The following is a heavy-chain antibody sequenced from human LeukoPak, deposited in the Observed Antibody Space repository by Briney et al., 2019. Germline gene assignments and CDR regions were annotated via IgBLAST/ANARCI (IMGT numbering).Heavy chain of an antibody. V-gene: IGHV4-59*01. D-gene: IGHD3-10*01. CDR3: ARDRGSQDAFDI. CDR2: IYYSGST. J-gene: IGHJ3*02. CDR1: GGSISSYY. Sequence: ETLSLTCTVSGGSISSYYWSWIRQPPGKGLEWIGYIYYSGSTNYNPSLKSRVTISVDTSKNQFSLKLSSVTAADTAVYYCARDRGSQDAFDIWGQGTMVTVSS.